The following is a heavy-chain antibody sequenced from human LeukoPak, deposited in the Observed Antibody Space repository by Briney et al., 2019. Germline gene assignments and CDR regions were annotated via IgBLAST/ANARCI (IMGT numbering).Heavy chain of an antibody. CDR2: IRYDGSSE. V-gene: IGHV3-33*06. D-gene: IGHD6-13*01. CDR1: GFTFSSYG. CDR3: AKNPDSSSWYWWYFDL. J-gene: IGHJ2*01. Sequence: GRSLRLSCAASGFTFSSYGMHWVRQAPGKGLEWVAGIRYDGSSEYYADSVKGRFTISRDNSKNTLYLQMNSLRAEDTAVYYCAKNPDSSSWYWWYFDLWGRGTLVTVSS.